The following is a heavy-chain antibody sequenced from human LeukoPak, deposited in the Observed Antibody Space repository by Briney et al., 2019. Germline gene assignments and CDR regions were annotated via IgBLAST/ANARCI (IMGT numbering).Heavy chain of an antibody. J-gene: IGHJ4*02. Sequence: PSQTLSLTCTVSGGSISSGDYYWSWIRQPPGKGLEWIGYIYYSGSTKYSPSLKSRVTISVDTSKNQFSLNLSSVTAADTAVYYCARRRNGGGILFDYWGQGTLVTVSS. V-gene: IGHV4-30-4*01. CDR3: ARRRNGGGILFDY. CDR1: GGSISSGDYY. CDR2: IYYSGST. D-gene: IGHD2-15*01.